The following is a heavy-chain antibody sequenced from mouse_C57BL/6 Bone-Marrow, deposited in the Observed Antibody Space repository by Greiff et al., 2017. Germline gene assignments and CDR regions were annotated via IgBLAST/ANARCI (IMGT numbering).Heavy chain of an antibody. D-gene: IGHD1-1*01. CDR1: GFSLTSYG. CDR2: IWSGGST. V-gene: IGHV2-2*01. J-gene: IGHJ1*03. CDR3: AKFITTVVATPGDFDV. Sequence: VQGVESGPGLVQPSQSLSITCTVSGFSLTSYGVHWVRQSPGKGLEWLGVIWSGGSTDYNAAFISRLSVSKDNSKSQVFFKMNSLQADDTAIYYCAKFITTVVATPGDFDVWGTGTTVTVSS.